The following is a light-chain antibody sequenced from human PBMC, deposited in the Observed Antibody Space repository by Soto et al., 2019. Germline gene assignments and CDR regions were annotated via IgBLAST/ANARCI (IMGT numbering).Light chain of an antibody. V-gene: IGKV4-1*01. CDR3: QQYHTTPVT. Sequence: DIVMTQSPDSLSVSLGERATINCKSSQTVLYSSNYFAWYQQKAGQPPKLLIYWASTRESGVPDRFSGSGSGTDFTLTISSLQAEDVATYYCQQYHTTPVTFGQGTKVEI. CDR2: WAS. CDR1: QTVLYSSNY. J-gene: IGKJ1*01.